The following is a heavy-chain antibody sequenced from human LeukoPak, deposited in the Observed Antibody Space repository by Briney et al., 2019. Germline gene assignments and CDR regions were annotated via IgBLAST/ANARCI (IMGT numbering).Heavy chain of an antibody. CDR1: GSTFSSYW. CDR2: IKQDGSEK. D-gene: IGHD3-3*01. Sequence: GGSLRLSCAASGSTFSSYWMSWVRQAPGKGLEWVANIKQDGSEKYYVDSVKGRFTISRDNSKNSLYLQMNSLRTEDTALYYCAKPFGSISSRSVYFDYWGQGTLVTVSS. V-gene: IGHV3-7*03. CDR3: AKPFGSISSRSVYFDY. J-gene: IGHJ4*02.